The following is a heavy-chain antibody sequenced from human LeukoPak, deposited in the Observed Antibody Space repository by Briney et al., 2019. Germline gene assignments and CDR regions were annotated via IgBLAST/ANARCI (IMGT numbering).Heavy chain of an antibody. V-gene: IGHV4-59*08. D-gene: IGHD3-22*01. CDR2: IYYSGST. CDR1: GGSINSYC. Sequence: SETLSLTCTVSGGSINSYCWSWIRQPPGQGLEWIGHIYYSGSTYYSPSLKSRVTISVDTSKNQFSLNLSSVTAADTAVYYCARRQYYDSSGYWYYFDYWGQGTLVTVSS. CDR3: ARRQYYDSSGYWYYFDY. J-gene: IGHJ4*02.